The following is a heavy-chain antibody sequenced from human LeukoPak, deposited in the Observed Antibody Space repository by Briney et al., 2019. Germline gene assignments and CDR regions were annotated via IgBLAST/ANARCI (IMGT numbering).Heavy chain of an antibody. CDR1: GGSVSSGSYY. V-gene: IGHV4-61*01. D-gene: IGHD3-10*01. CDR2: IYYSGST. J-gene: IGHJ4*02. CDR3: ARWFGEDGFDY. Sequence: PSETLSLTCAVSGGSVSSGSYYWSWIRQPPGKGLEWIGYIYYSGSTNYNPSLKSRVTISVDTSKNQFSLKLSSVTAADTAVYYCARWFGEDGFDYWGQGTLVTVSS.